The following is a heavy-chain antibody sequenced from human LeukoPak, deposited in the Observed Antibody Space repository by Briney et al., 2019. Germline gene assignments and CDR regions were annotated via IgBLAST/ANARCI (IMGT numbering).Heavy chain of an antibody. CDR1: GYTFTSYA. J-gene: IGHJ1*01. D-gene: IGHD3-10*01. CDR2: INTNTGNP. Sequence: ASVKVSCKASGYTFTSYAMNWVRQAPGQGLEWMGWINTNTGNPTYAQGFTGRFVFSLDTSVSTAYLQISSLKAEDTAMYYCARGELLWFGELLGALAEYFQHWGQGTLVTVSS. V-gene: IGHV7-4-1*02. CDR3: ARGELLWFGELLGALAEYFQH.